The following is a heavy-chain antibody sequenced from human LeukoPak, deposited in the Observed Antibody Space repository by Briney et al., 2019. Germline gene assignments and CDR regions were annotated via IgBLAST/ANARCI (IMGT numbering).Heavy chain of an antibody. CDR1: GGSISCYY. V-gene: IGHV4-59*08. CDR3: ARLGRTSYWYFDL. J-gene: IGHJ2*01. CDR2: IYYSGST. D-gene: IGHD2-2*01. Sequence: SETLSLTCTASGGSISCYYWGWIRQPPGKGLEWIVYIYYSGSTNYNPSLKSRVTISVDTSKNQFSLKLSCVTAADTAVYYCARLGRTSYWYFDLWGRGTLVTVSS.